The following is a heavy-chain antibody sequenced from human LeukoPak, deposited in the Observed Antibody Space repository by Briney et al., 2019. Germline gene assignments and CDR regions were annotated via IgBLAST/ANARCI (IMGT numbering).Heavy chain of an antibody. D-gene: IGHD4-17*01. J-gene: IGHJ6*02. CDR1: GFTFSSYA. CDR2: ISGSGGST. Sequence: GSLRLSCAASGFTFSSYAMSWVRQAPGKGLEWVSAISGSGGSTYYADSVKGRFTISRDNSKNTLYLQMNSLRAEDTAVYYCAKVRSDYGDYVYYYGMDVWGQGTTVTVSS. CDR3: AKVRSDYGDYVYYYGMDV. V-gene: IGHV3-23*01.